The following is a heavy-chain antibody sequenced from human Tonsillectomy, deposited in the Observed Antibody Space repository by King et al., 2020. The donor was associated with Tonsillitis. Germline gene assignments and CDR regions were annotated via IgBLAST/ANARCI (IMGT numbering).Heavy chain of an antibody. D-gene: IGHD2-15*01. V-gene: IGHV3-43*01. CDR1: GFTFDHYT. CDR3: ATERMKLFDY. CDR2: ISSDGVTI. J-gene: IGHJ4*02. Sequence: VQLVESGGVVIQSGGSLRLSCAASGFTFDHYTMHWVRQAPGKGLEWVSLISSDGVTIYYADSMKGRFTISRDNSKNSLHLQMNSLRTEDTALYYCATERMKLFDYWGQGTLVTVSS.